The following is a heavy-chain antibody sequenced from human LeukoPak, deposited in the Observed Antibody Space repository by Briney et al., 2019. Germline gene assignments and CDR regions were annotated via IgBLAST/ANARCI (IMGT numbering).Heavy chain of an antibody. Sequence: SVKVSCKASGGTFSSYAISWVRQAPGQGLEWMGGIIPIFGTANYAQKFQGRVTITTDESTSTAYMELSSLRSEDTAVYYCAGGGDPEYSSSPYYYYYYYMDVWGKGTTVTVSS. CDR3: AGGGDPEYSSSPYYYYYYYMDV. V-gene: IGHV1-69*05. D-gene: IGHD6-6*01. J-gene: IGHJ6*03. CDR2: IIPIFGTA. CDR1: GGTFSSYA.